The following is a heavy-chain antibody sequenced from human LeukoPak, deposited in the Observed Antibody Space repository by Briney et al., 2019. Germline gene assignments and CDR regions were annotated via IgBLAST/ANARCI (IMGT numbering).Heavy chain of an antibody. CDR3: AIAVGSGSYYNN. D-gene: IGHD3-10*01. J-gene: IGHJ4*02. Sequence: SETLSLTCAVYGGSFSGYYWSWIRQPPGKGLEWIGEINHSGSTNYNPSLKSRVTISVDTSKNQFSLKLSSVTAADTAVYYCAIAVGSGSYYNNWGQGTLVTVSS. CDR2: INHSGST. V-gene: IGHV4-34*01. CDR1: GGSFSGYY.